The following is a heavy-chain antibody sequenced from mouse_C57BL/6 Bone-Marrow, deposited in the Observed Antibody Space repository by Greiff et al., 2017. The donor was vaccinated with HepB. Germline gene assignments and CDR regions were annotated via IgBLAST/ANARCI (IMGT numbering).Heavy chain of an antibody. V-gene: IGHV15-2*01. J-gene: IGHJ3*01. CDR2: ILPSIGRT. D-gene: IGHD2-9*01. CDR3: ARGTYYGYDRGFAY. CDR1: DSEVFPIAY. Sequence: QVQLKQSGSELRSPGSSVKLSCKDFDSEVFPIAYMSWVRQKPGHGFEWIGGILPSIGRTIYGEKFEDKATLDADTLSNTAYLELNSLTSEDSAIYYCARGTYYGYDRGFAYWGQGTLVTVSA.